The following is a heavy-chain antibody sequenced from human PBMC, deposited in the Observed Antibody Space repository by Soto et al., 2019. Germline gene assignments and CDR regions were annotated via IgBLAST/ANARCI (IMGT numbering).Heavy chain of an antibody. Sequence: PGESLKISCKGSGYSFTSYWISWVRQMPGKGLEWMGRIDPSDSYTNYSPSFQGHVTISADKSISTAYLQWSSLKASDTAMYYCAYYDFWSGPKPQRVNWFDPWGQGTLVTVSS. CDR2: IDPSDSYT. D-gene: IGHD3-3*01. CDR3: AYYDFWSGPKPQRVNWFDP. V-gene: IGHV5-10-1*01. J-gene: IGHJ5*02. CDR1: GYSFTSYW.